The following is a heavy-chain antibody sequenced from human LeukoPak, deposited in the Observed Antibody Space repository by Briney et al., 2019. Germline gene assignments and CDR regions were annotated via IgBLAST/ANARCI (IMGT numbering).Heavy chain of an antibody. CDR2: ISSSNLYI. CDR3: ASGSGYHDY. V-gene: IGHV3-21*01. J-gene: IGHJ4*02. Sequence: GSLRLSCAASGFTFSSYSMNWVRQAPGKGLEWVSSISSSNLYIYYADSVKGRFTISRDNAKNSLYLQVTSLRAEDTALYYCASGSGYHDYWGQGTLVTVSS. CDR1: GFTFSSYS. D-gene: IGHD3-22*01.